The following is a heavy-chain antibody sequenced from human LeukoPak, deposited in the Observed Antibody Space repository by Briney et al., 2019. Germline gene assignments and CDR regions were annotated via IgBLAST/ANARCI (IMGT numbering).Heavy chain of an antibody. Sequence: ASETLSLTCTVSGDSISSYYWSWIRQPPGKGLEWILFFFYSARTTSIPSLPTRVTISVDTSNNHFSLTLTSVTPADTAVYYCARHGGPTRGRWFDPWGQGTLVTVSS. J-gene: IGHJ5*02. CDR1: GDSISSYY. D-gene: IGHD1-26*01. V-gene: IGHV4-59*08. CDR2: FFYSART. CDR3: ARHGGPTRGRWFDP.